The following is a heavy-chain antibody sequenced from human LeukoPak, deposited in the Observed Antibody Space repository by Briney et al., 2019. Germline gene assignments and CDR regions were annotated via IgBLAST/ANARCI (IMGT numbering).Heavy chain of an antibody. D-gene: IGHD3-10*01. V-gene: IGHV4-59*12. CDR1: GGSISSYY. CDR2: IYYSGST. Sequence: PSETLSLTCTVSGGSISSYYWSWIRQPPGKGLEWIGYIYYSGSTYYNPSLKSRVTISVDTSKNQFSLKLSSVTAADTAVYYCARDLRGSFDYWGQGTLVTVSS. J-gene: IGHJ4*02. CDR3: ARDLRGSFDY.